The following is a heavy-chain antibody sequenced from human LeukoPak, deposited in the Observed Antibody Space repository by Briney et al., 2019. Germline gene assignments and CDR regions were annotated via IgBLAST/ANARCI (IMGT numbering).Heavy chain of an antibody. Sequence: GASVKVSCKASGYTFTNYGISWVRQAPGQGLEWMGWISGYNGNTKYAQKFQSRVTMTTDTSTNTVNMELRSLRSGDTAVFYCARSGSHNYYYYGMDVWGQGTTVIVSS. CDR3: ARSGSHNYYYYGMDV. CDR2: ISGYNGNT. D-gene: IGHD1-26*01. V-gene: IGHV1-18*01. J-gene: IGHJ6*02. CDR1: GYTFTNYG.